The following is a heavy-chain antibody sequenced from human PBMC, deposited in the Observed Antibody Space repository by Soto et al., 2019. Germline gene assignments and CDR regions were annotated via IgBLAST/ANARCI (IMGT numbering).Heavy chain of an antibody. CDR3: ARAGYDFWSAASDY. CDR1: GFTFSSYS. D-gene: IGHD3-3*01. J-gene: IGHJ4*02. CDR2: ISSSSSTI. Sequence: EVQLVESGGGLVQPGGSLRLSCAASGFTFSSYSMNWVRQAPGKGLEWVSYISSSSSTIYYADSVKGRFTISRDNAKNSLYLQMNSLRAEDTAVYYCARAGYDFWSAASDYWGQGTLVTVSS. V-gene: IGHV3-48*01.